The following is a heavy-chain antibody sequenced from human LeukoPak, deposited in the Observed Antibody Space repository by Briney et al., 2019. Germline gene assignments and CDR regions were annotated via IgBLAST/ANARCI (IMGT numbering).Heavy chain of an antibody. CDR1: SYSISSGYH. J-gene: IGHJ5*02. D-gene: IGHD3-10*02. CDR3: ARVGYYVSDDHASGWFDP. Sequence: SETLSLTCTVSSYSISSGYHWGWLRQPPGKGLEWIGSIFHTGRTLYNPSLESRVSISVDTSKNQFSLKLKSMTAVDTAVYYCARVGYYVSDDHASGWFDPWGQGTLVTVSS. CDR2: IFHTGRT. V-gene: IGHV4-38-2*02.